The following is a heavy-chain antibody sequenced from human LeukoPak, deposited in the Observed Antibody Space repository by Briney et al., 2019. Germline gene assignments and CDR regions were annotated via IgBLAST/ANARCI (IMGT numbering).Heavy chain of an antibody. CDR1: GGTFSSYT. CDR3: ARFLEWTHAFDI. V-gene: IGHV1-69*02. Sequence: ASVKVSCRASGGTFSSYTISWVRQAPGQGLEWMGRIIPILGIANYAQKFQGRVTITADKSTSTAYMELSSLRSEDTAVYYCARFLEWTHAFDIWGQGTMVTVSS. J-gene: IGHJ3*02. CDR2: IIPILGIA. D-gene: IGHD3-3*01.